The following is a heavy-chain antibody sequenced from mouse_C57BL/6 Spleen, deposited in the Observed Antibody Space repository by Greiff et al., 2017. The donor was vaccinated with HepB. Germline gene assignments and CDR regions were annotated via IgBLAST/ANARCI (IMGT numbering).Heavy chain of an antibody. CDR3: AKKDYDYDWYFDV. D-gene: IGHD2-4*01. Sequence: QVQLKESGPGLVQPSQSLSITCTVSGFSLTSYGVHWVRQSPGKGLEWLGVIWRGGSTDYNAAFMSRLSITKDKSKSQVFFKMNSLQADDTAIYYCAKKDYDYDWYFDVWGTGTTVTVSS. CDR2: IWRGGST. J-gene: IGHJ1*03. V-gene: IGHV2-5*01. CDR1: GFSLTSYG.